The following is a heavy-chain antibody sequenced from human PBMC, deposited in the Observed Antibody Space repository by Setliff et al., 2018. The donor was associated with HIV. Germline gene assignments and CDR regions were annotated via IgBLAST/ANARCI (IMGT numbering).Heavy chain of an antibody. V-gene: IGHV4-34*01. Sequence: SETLSLTCAVYGGSLSGYYWGWIRQPPGKGLEWIGSIYYRGSTYYNPSLKSRVTISLDTSKNQFFLKLSSVTAADTAVYYCARGSMPDYWGQGTLVTVSS. D-gene: IGHD2-2*01. J-gene: IGHJ4*02. CDR2: IYYRGST. CDR3: ARGSMPDY. CDR1: GGSLSGYY.